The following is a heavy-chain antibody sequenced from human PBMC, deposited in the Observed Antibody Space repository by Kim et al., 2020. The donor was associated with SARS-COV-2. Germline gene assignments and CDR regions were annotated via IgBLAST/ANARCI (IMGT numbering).Heavy chain of an antibody. J-gene: IGHJ6*02. CDR3: ARSAYYDSSGYLYGMDV. CDR1: GGSFSGYY. V-gene: IGHV4-34*01. D-gene: IGHD3-22*01. Sequence: ETLSLTCAVYGGSFSGYYWSWIRQPPGKGLEWIGEINHSGSTNYNPSLKSRVTISVDTSKNQFSLKLSSVTAADTAVYYCARSAYYDSSGYLYGMDVWGQGTTVTVSS. CDR2: INHSGST.